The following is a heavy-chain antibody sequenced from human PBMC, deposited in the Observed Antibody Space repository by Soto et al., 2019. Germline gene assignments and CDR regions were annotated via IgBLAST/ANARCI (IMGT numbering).Heavy chain of an antibody. CDR3: ARDPHEFWTSYCFDP. Sequence: SVKVSCKDSGGTFSSYAISWVRQAPGQGLEWMGGIIPIFGTANYAQKFQGRVTLTTDTSTSTAYIEPRSLRSDDTAIYYCARDPHEFWTSYCFDPWGQGTPVTVSS. V-gene: IGHV1-69*05. CDR1: GGTFSSYA. J-gene: IGHJ5*02. D-gene: IGHD3-3*01. CDR2: IIPIFGTA.